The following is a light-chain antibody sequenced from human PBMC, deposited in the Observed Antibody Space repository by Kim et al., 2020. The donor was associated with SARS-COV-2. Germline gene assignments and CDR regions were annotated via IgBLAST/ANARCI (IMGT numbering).Light chain of an antibody. CDR1: QRLDSSY. CDR3: QQYGRAPRT. Sequence: SPGDRATLSCKTSQRLDSSYLAWYQQKPGQAPRLLISAASSRATGVPDRFSGSGSGTDFTLTISTLEPEDFAVYYCQQYGRAPRTFGGGTKVDIK. J-gene: IGKJ4*01. V-gene: IGKV3-20*01. CDR2: AAS.